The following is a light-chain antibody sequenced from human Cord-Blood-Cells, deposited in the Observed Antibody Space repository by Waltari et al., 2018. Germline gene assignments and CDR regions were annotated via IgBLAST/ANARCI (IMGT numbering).Light chain of an antibody. J-gene: IGLJ3*02. CDR1: CSDFGSYNF. CDR2: EGS. Sequence: FALPQPPSVSGSPVPSITISCTGTCSDFGSYNFVPWYQQHPGKPPKLMIFEGSKRRSGVSKRFYGCKSGKTASLTISGLQAEDEADYYCCSYAGSSTWVFGGGTKLTVL. V-gene: IGLV2-23*01. CDR3: CSYAGSSTWV.